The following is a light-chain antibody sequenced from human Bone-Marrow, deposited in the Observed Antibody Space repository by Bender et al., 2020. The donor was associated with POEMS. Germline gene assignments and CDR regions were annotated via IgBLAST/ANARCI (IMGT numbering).Light chain of an antibody. Sequence: SYELTQPPSVAVSPGQTARITCSGDILPDSYAYWYQQKAGQAPVVVIKKDTERPSGIPERFSGSNSGNTATLTISRVEAGDEADYYCHVWDSTVDHVFGTGTTVTVL. CDR1: ILPDSY. V-gene: IGLV3-25*02. CDR2: KDT. CDR3: HVWDSTVDHV. J-gene: IGLJ1*01.